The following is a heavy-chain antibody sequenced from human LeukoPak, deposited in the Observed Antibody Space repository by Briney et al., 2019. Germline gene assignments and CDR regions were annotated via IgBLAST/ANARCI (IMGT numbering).Heavy chain of an antibody. CDR3: AKGGYASCFDP. J-gene: IGHJ5*02. V-gene: IGHV3-23*03. CDR2: IKRDGSNT. CDR1: GFTFSEHS. Sequence: GGSLRLSCEASGFTFSEHSMSWVRQAPGKGLEWVSTIKRDGSNTYYTDSVEGRFTISIENSKNTLYLEMNTLRAEDTAVYYCAKGGYASCFDPWGQGTQVTVSS. D-gene: IGHD2-15*01.